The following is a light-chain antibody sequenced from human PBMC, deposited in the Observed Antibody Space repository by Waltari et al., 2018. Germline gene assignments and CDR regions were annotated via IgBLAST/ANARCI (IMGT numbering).Light chain of an antibody. CDR1: QIVSSSY. CDR2: GAS. J-gene: IGKJ1*01. V-gene: IGKV3-20*01. CDR3: QQYGSSPWT. Sequence: EIVLTQSPGTLPLSPGEIATLSCRASQIVSSSYLAWYQQKPGQAPRVLIHGASNRATGIPDRFSGSGSGTDFTLTISRLEPEDFAVYYCQQYGSSPWTFGQGTKVEIK.